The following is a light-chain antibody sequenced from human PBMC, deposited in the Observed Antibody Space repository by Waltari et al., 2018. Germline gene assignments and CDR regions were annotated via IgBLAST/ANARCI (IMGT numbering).Light chain of an antibody. CDR2: GAS. Sequence: EIVLTQSPGLLSLSPGERATLSCRASQSVSSSYLAWFRQRPGQAPRLLIYGASSRAPGIPDRFIGSGSGTDFTLVISRLEPEDFAVYYCQQYADSPLTSGQGTSLEIK. V-gene: IGKV3-20*01. J-gene: IGKJ2*01. CDR1: QSVSSSY. CDR3: QQYADSPLT.